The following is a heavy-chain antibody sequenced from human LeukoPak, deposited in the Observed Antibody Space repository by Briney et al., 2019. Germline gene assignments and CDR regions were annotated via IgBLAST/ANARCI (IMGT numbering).Heavy chain of an antibody. D-gene: IGHD1-26*01. CDR3: ARDMGGSFPF. J-gene: IGHJ4*02. CDR1: GYTSTGYY. V-gene: IGHV1-2*06. Sequence: ASVKVSCKASGYTSTGYYIHWVRQAPGQGLEWMGRINPNSGGTNYAQNFQGRVTMTRDTSIGTAYMELSRLTSDDAAVYYCARDMGGSFPFWGQGTLVTVSS. CDR2: INPNSGGT.